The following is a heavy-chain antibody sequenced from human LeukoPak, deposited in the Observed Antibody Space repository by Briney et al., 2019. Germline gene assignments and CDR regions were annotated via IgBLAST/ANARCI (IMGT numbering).Heavy chain of an antibody. Sequence: ASETLSLTCAVYGGSFSGYYWSWIRQPPGKGLEWIGEINHSGSTNYNPSLKSRVTISVDTSKNQFSLKLSSVTAADTAVYYCARARSSLNHYWGQGTLVTVSS. J-gene: IGHJ4*02. V-gene: IGHV4-34*01. CDR3: ARARSSLNHY. CDR2: INHSGST. CDR1: GGSFSGYY.